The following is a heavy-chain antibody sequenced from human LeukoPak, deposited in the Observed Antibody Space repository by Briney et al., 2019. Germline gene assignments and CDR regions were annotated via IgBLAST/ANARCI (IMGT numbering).Heavy chain of an antibody. V-gene: IGHV1-46*01. CDR2: INPTGGST. CDR1: GYTFTSYY. D-gene: IGHD3-10*01. Sequence: ASVKVSCKASGYTFTSYYMHWVRQAPGEGLEWMGIINPTGGSTSYAQKFQGRVTMTTDTSTSTAYMELRSLRSDDTAVYYCAREGTKLAWFGELRITRYYFYYMDVWGKGTTVTISS. CDR3: AREGTKLAWFGELRITRYYFYYMDV. J-gene: IGHJ6*03.